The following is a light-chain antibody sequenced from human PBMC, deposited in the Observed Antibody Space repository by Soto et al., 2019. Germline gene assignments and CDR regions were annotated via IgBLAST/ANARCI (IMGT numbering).Light chain of an antibody. J-gene: IGKJ1*01. CDR2: GAS. CDR3: QQYDDSVWT. V-gene: IGKV3D-15*01. Sequence: EIVMTQSPATLSVSPGEIATLSCRASQSINSKLAWYQQKPGQAPRLLIYGASSRATGIPDRFRGSGSGTDFTLTISRLEPEDFAVYYCQQYDDSVWTFGQGTRVEI. CDR1: QSINSK.